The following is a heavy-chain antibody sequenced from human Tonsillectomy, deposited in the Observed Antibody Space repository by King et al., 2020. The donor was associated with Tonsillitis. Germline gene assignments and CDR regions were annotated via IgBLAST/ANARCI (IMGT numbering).Heavy chain of an antibody. D-gene: IGHD6-13*01. CDR2: ISDDGNTE. CDR1: GFTFSSYG. Sequence: VQLEESGGGVVQPGRSPRLSCAASGFTFSSYGMHWVRQAPGKGLEWVAVISDDGNTECYADSVKGRFTISRDNSKKMLYLQMNSLGAEDTALYYCSRDTHKYSASWSYAFHIWGQGTMVTVSS. V-gene: IGHV3-30*19. CDR3: SRDTHKYSASWSYAFHI. J-gene: IGHJ3*02.